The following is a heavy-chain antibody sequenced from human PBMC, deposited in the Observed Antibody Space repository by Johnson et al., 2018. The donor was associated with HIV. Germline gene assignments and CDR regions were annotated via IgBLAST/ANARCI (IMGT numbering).Heavy chain of an antibody. Sequence: VQLVESGGGLVPPGGSLRLSCAASGFTFSSYWMTWVRQAPGKGLEWVANIKEDGSEKYYVDSVKGRFTISRDNAKTSLFLQMNSLRAEDTAVYYCARERGPWGPGAFDIWGQGTMVTVSS. V-gene: IGHV3-7*01. CDR3: ARERGPWGPGAFDI. J-gene: IGHJ3*02. CDR2: IKEDGSEK. D-gene: IGHD3-16*01. CDR1: GFTFSSYW.